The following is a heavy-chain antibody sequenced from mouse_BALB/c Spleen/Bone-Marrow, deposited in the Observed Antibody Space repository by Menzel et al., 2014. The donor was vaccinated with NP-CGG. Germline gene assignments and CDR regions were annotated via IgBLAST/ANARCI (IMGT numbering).Heavy chain of an antibody. V-gene: IGHV5-9-3*01. Sequence: EVKLEESGGGLVKPGGSLKLSCAASGFTFSSYAMSWVRQTPEKWLEWVATISSGGSYTYYPDSVKGRFTISRDNAKNTLYLQMSSLRSEDTAMYYCARHGITRLLDYWGQGTTLTVSS. CDR3: ARHGITRLLDY. CDR2: ISSGGSYT. D-gene: IGHD2-4*01. J-gene: IGHJ2*01. CDR1: GFTFSSYA.